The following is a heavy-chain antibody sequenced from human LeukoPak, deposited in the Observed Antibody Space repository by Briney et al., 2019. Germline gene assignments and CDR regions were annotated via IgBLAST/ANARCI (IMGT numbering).Heavy chain of an antibody. CDR3: AREIYYDILTGYYRGLHDAFDI. V-gene: IGHV3-21*01. D-gene: IGHD3-9*01. CDR2: ISSSSSYI. Sequence: PGGSLRLSCAASGFTFSSYSMNWVRQAPGKGLEWVSSISSSSSYIYYADSVKGRFTISRDNAKNSLYLQMNSLRAEDTAVYYCAREIYYDILTGYYRGLHDAFDIWGQGTMVTVSS. CDR1: GFTFSSYS. J-gene: IGHJ3*02.